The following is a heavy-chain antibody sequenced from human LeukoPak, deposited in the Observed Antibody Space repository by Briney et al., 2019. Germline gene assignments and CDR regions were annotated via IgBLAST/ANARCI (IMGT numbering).Heavy chain of an antibody. V-gene: IGHV3-30-3*01. CDR2: ISYDGSNK. D-gene: IGHD3-10*01. CDR3: AREGYYYDFDY. CDR1: GFTFSDYY. J-gene: IGHJ4*02. Sequence: PGGSLRLSCAASGFTFSDYYMSWIRQAPGKGLEWVAVISYDGSNKYYADSVKGRFTISRDNSKNTLYLQMNSLRAEDTAAYYCAREGYYYDFDYWGQGTLVTVSS.